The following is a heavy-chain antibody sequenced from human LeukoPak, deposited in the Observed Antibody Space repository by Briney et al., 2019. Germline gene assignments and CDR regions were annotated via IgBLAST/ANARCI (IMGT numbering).Heavy chain of an antibody. J-gene: IGHJ4*02. D-gene: IGHD6-19*01. Sequence: PGRSLRLSCAASGFTFYDYAMHWVRQAPGKGLEWVSGISWNSGSIGYADSVKGRFTISRDNAKNSLYLQMNSLRAEDTALYYCAKGTSIAVAGSLDYWGQGTLVTVSS. CDR1: GFTFYDYA. CDR2: ISWNSGSI. CDR3: AKGTSIAVAGSLDY. V-gene: IGHV3-9*01.